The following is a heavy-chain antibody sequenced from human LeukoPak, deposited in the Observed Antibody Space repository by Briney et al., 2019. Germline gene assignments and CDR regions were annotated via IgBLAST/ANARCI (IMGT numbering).Heavy chain of an antibody. CDR1: GFTFTSYE. V-gene: IGHV3-48*03. D-gene: IGHD3-10*02. J-gene: IGHJ6*04. CDR2: ISSSGSTI. CDR3: AELGITMIGGV. Sequence: GGSLRLSCAASGFTFTSYEMNWVRQAPGKGLEWISYISSSGSTIYYADSVKGRFTISRDNAKNSLYLQMNSLRAEDTAVYYCAELGITMIGGVWGKGTTVTISS.